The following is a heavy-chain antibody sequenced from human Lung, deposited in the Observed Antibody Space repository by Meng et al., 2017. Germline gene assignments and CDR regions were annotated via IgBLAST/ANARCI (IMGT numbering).Heavy chain of an antibody. J-gene: IGHJ6*02. D-gene: IGHD2-15*01. CDR3: GRDDIVVVVAPEAYGMDV. CDR2: INTYNGDT. CDR1: GYTFPSYG. Sequence: QVQLVQSGAEVKKPGASVKVSCTASGYTFPSYGISWVRQAPGQGLEWMGWINTYNGDTKYAEKVQGRVTMTTDTSTSTVYMDLRNLRSDDTAVYYCGRDDIVVVVAPEAYGMDVWGQGTMVTVSS. V-gene: IGHV1-18*01.